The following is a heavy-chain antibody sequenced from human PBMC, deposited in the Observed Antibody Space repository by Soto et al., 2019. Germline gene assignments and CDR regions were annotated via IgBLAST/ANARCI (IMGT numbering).Heavy chain of an antibody. CDR2: ISGSGGST. Sequence: EGSLRLSCAASGFTFSIYAMSWVRQAPGKGLEWVSAISGSGGSTYYADSVKGRFTISRDNSKHTLYLQMNSLRAEDTAVYYCAKDFSCGGTGLDYWVQIPLGTFSS. CDR3: AKDFSCGGTGLDY. V-gene: IGHV3-23*01. D-gene: IGHD3-16*01. CDR1: GFTFSIYA. J-gene: IGHJ4*02.